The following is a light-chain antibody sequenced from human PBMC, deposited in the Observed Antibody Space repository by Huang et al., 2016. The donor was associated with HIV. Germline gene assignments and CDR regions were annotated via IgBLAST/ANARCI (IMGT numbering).Light chain of an antibody. V-gene: IGKV4-1*01. J-gene: IGKJ1*01. CDR2: RAT. CDR3: QQYYSSPQT. Sequence: DIIMTQFPYSLAVSLGERATLNCRSSQSVYSSSTSKDYRTWFQQKPGQPPRVVLFRATTREAGVPDRLRGSGAGTHFTLTSANLEAEDAAIYYCQQYYSSPQTFGQGTRVEVK. CDR1: QSVYSSSTSKDY.